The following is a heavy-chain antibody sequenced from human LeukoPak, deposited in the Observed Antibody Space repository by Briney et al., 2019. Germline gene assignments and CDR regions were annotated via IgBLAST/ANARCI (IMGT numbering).Heavy chain of an antibody. V-gene: IGHV3-21*04. CDR2: ISSSSSYI. CDR1: GFTFSNYV. D-gene: IGHD6-19*01. J-gene: IGHJ4*02. Sequence: GGSLRLSCAASGFTFSNYVMNWVRQAPGKGLEWVSSISSSSSYIYYADSVKGRFTISRDNAKNSLYLQMNSLRAEDTAVYYCAKDSKSVYSSGWYTRGTFFDYWGQGTLVTVSS. CDR3: AKDSKSVYSSGWYTRGTFFDY.